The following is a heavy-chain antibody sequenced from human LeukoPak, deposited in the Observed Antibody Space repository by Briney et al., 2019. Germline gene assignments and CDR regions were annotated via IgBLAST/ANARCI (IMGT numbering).Heavy chain of an antibody. D-gene: IGHD3-10*01. Sequence: GGSLRLSCAASGFTFSSYEMNWVRQAPGKGLEWVSYISSSGSTIYYADSVKGRFTISRDNAKNSLYLQMNSLRAEDTAVYYCARDGYHYYGSGTYFGYYYMDVWGKGTTVTISS. J-gene: IGHJ6*03. V-gene: IGHV3-48*03. CDR3: ARDGYHYYGSGTYFGYYYMDV. CDR1: GFTFSSYE. CDR2: ISSSGSTI.